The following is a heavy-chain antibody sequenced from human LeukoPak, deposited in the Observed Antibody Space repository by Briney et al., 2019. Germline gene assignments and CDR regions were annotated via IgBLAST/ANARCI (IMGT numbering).Heavy chain of an antibody. J-gene: IGHJ1*01. CDR1: GGSISSYY. CDR3: AREGSSSWYGYFQH. V-gene: IGHV4-4*07. CDR2: IYTSGST. D-gene: IGHD6-13*01. Sequence: PSETLYLTCTVSGGSISSYYWSWIRQPAGKGLEWIGRIYTSGSTNYNPSLKSRVTMSVDTSKNQFSLKLSSVTAADTAVYYCAREGSSSWYGYFQHWGQGTLVTVSP.